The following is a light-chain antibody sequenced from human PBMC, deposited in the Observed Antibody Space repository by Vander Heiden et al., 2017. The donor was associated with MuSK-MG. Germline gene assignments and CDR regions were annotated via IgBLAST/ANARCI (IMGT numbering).Light chain of an antibody. J-gene: IGLJ2*01. CDR2: HDY. Sequence: SYDLTQPPSVSVSPGQTAIVTCSGDKLGDKYACWYQRKPGQSPALVIYHDYKRPSGIPERFSGSNSGNTATLTISGTQAMDEADYFCQAWASNTVVFGGGTKLTVL. CDR3: QAWASNTVV. V-gene: IGLV3-1*01. CDR1: KLGDKY.